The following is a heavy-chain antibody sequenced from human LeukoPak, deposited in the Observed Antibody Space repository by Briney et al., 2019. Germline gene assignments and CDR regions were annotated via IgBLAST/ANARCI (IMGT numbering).Heavy chain of an antibody. CDR2: IYYSGST. CDR3: ARAGGYYSYYYGMDV. V-gene: IGHV4-59*01. D-gene: IGHD3-10*01. Sequence: PETLSLTCTVSGGSISSYYWSWIRQPPGKGLEWIGYIYYSGSTNYNPSLKSRVTISVDTSKNQFSLKLSSVTAADTAVYYCARAGGYYSYYYGMDVWGQGTTVTVSS. CDR1: GGSISSYY. J-gene: IGHJ6*02.